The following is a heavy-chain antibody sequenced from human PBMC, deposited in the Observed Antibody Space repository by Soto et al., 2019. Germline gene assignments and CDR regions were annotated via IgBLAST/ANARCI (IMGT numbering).Heavy chain of an antibody. CDR3: ARDGGRNQCDF. V-gene: IGHV3-7*01. Sequence: EVQLVESGGGLVQPGGSLRLSCAASGFTFSTSWMTWVRQAPGKGLEWVANIKEDGSETYYLDSVKGGCTVSKYNAKNYLYSEVKSLKADDTAVYYCARDGGRNQCDFWGQGTLVTVSS. J-gene: IGHJ4*02. CDR1: GFTFSTSW. D-gene: IGHD2-2*01. CDR2: IKEDGSET.